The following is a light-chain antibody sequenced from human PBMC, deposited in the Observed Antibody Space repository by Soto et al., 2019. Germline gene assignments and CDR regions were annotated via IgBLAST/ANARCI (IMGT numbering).Light chain of an antibody. CDR3: CSNAGRPDV. V-gene: IGLV2-11*01. Sequence: QSVLTQPASVSGSPGQSITISCTGTSSDVGGYNYASWYQQHPGKAPKLMIYDVDKRPSGVPDRFSGSKSGNTASLTISDLQTEDEADYYCCSNAGRPDVFGTGTKVTVL. CDR2: DVD. J-gene: IGLJ1*01. CDR1: SSDVGGYNY.